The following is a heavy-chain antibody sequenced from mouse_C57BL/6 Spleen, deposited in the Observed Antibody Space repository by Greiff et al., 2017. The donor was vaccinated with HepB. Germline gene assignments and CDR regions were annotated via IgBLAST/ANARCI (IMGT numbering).Heavy chain of an antibody. D-gene: IGHD1-1*01. V-gene: IGHV1-81*01. CDR3: AGTTVVARGNFDY. CDR1: GYTFTSYG. CDR2: IYPRSGNT. Sequence: VQLQESGAELARPGASVKLSCKASGYTFTSYGISWVMQRTGQGLEWIGEIYPRSGNTYYNEKFKGKATLTADKSSSTAYMELRSLTSEDSAVYVCAGTTVVARGNFDYWGQGTTLTVSS. J-gene: IGHJ2*01.